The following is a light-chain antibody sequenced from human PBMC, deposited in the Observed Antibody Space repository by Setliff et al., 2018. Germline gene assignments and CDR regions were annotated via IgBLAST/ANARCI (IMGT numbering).Light chain of an antibody. J-gene: IGLJ1*01. Sequence: QSALAQPASVSGSPGQSITISCTGTSSDVGGYNYVSWYQQHPGKVPKLMIYEVSDRPSGVSNRVSGSRAGNTASLTIAGLQAEDEADYYCSSYSGSSTLVFGTGTKVTVL. V-gene: IGLV2-14*01. CDR1: SSDVGGYNY. CDR2: EVS. CDR3: SSYSGSSTLV.